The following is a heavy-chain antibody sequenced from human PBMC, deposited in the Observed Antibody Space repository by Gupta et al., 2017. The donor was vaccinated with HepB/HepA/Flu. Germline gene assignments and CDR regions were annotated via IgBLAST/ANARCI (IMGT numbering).Heavy chain of an antibody. D-gene: IGHD3-3*01. J-gene: IGHJ4*02. CDR2: IYERDDRT. V-gene: IGHV3-23*04. Sequence: EVQLVESGGGLVQPGESLRLSCAASGSTFSTYAMNWVRQVPGKGLGWYSVIYERDDRTFYADSVKGRFTISRDNSKNTLYLRMNSLRAEDTALYHCARGSGPSRLGIEYGGKGTLVTVSS. CDR3: ARGSGPSRLGIEY. CDR1: GSTFSTYA.